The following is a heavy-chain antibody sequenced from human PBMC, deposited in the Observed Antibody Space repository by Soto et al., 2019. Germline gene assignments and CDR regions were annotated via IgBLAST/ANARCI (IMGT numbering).Heavy chain of an antibody. Sequence: EVQLLESGGGLVQPGGSLRLSCAASGFTFSSYAMNWVRQAPGKGLEWVSAISGSGGSTYYADSVKGRFTISRDNSKNTLYLQMNSLRAEATAVYYCAKEVYCSSTSCYYYMDVWGKGTTVTVSS. CDR3: AKEVYCSSTSCYYYMDV. J-gene: IGHJ6*03. V-gene: IGHV3-23*01. CDR1: GFTFSSYA. D-gene: IGHD2-2*01. CDR2: ISGSGGST.